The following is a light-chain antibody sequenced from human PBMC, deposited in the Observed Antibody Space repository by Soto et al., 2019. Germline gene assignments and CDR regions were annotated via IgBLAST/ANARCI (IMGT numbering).Light chain of an antibody. V-gene: IGKV2-28*01. J-gene: IGKJ1*01. CDR2: LGY. Sequence: DIVMTQSPLSLPVTPGEPASISCRSSQSLLHSNGYNYLDWYLQKPGQSPQLLIYLGYNRASGVPDRFSGSGSGTDFTLKISRVEAEDVGVYYCMQALQTPLFGQGTKVEIK. CDR3: MQALQTPL. CDR1: QSLLHSNGYNY.